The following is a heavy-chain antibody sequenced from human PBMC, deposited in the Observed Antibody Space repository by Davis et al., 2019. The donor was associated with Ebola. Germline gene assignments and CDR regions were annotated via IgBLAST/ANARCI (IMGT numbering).Heavy chain of an antibody. D-gene: IGHD3-10*01. Sequence: GESLKIPCKGPGYSFTSHWIGWVRQMPGKGLEWMGIIYPGDSDTRYSPSFQGQVTISADKSFSTAYLQWSGLKASDTAMYYCARMGKSYYDSLWDYWGQGTLVTVSS. CDR3: ARMGKSYYDSLWDY. V-gene: IGHV5-51*01. CDR1: GYSFTSHW. J-gene: IGHJ4*02. CDR2: IYPGDSDT.